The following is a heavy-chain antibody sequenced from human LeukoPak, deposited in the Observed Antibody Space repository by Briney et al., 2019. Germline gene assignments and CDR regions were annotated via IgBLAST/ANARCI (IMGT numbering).Heavy chain of an antibody. J-gene: IGHJ4*02. CDR2: IIPIFGTA. V-gene: IGHV1-69*13. CDR3: ARGPQGLYSSGWKQFDY. Sequence: ASVKVSCTASGGTFSSYAISWVRQAPGQGLEWMGGIIPIFGTANYAQKFQGRVTITADESTSTAYMELSSLRSEDTAVYCCARGPQGLYSSGWKQFDYWGQGTLVTVSS. D-gene: IGHD6-19*01. CDR1: GGTFSSYA.